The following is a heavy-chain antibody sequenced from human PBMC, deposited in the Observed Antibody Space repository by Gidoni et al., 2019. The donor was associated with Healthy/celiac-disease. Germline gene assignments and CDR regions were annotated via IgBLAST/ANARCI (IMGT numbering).Heavy chain of an antibody. D-gene: IGHD3-10*01. CDR2: INHSGST. V-gene: IGHV4-34*01. Sequence: QVQLQQWGAGLLKPSETLSLTCAVYGGSFSGYYWSWIRQPPGKGLEWIGEINHSGSTNYNPSLKSRVTISVDTSKNQFSLKLSSVTAADTAVYYCARRTYGSGSYFLKGGNWFDPWGQGTLVTVSS. CDR1: GGSFSGYY. CDR3: ARRTYGSGSYFLKGGNWFDP. J-gene: IGHJ5*02.